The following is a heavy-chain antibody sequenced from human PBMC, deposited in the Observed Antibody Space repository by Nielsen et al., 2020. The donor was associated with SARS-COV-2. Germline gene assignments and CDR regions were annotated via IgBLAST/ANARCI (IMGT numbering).Heavy chain of an antibody. V-gene: IGHV3-21*01. Sequence: GGSLRLSCVASGFTFSRYGMHWVRQAPGKGLEWVASISGDSNYIFYSELVKGRFTMSRDNGKNSLYLQMNTLRSEDTALYYCTRGFYSQSDCWGQGTLVTVSS. D-gene: IGHD2-15*01. CDR1: GFTFSRYG. J-gene: IGHJ4*02. CDR2: ISGDSNYI. CDR3: TRGFYSQSDC.